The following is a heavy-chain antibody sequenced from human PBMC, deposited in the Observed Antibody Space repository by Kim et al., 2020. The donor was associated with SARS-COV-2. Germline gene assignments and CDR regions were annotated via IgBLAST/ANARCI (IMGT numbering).Heavy chain of an antibody. CDR3: ARELYPSDSGELSQTTAGTFDN. V-gene: IGHV6-1*01. CDR1: GDSVSSNSAA. CDR2: TYYRSKWYN. J-gene: IGHJ4*02. Sequence: SQTLSLTCAISGDSVSSNSAAWNWIRQSPSRGLEWLGRTYYRSKWYNDYAVSVKSRITINPDTSKNQFSLQLNSVTPEDTAVYYCARELYPSDSGELSQTTAGTFDNWDQGTLVTDSS. D-gene: IGHD3-10*01.